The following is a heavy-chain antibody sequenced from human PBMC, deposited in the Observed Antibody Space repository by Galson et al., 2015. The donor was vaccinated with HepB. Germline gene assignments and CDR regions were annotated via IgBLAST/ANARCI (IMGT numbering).Heavy chain of an antibody. Sequence: SLRLSCAASGFTFSNAWMSWVRQAPGKGLEWVGRIKSKTDGGTTDYAAPVKGRFTISRDDSKNTLYLQMNSLKTEDTAVYYCTTVSSEAYCGGDCYSWDYYYGMDVWGQGTTVTVPS. V-gene: IGHV3-15*01. J-gene: IGHJ6*02. CDR3: TTVSSEAYCGGDCYSWDYYYGMDV. CDR2: IKSKTDGGTT. D-gene: IGHD2-21*02. CDR1: GFTFSNAW.